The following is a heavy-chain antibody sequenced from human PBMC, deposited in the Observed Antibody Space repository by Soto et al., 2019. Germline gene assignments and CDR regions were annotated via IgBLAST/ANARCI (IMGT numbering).Heavy chain of an antibody. D-gene: IGHD1-26*01. CDR1: GGSISSYY. V-gene: IGHV4-59*01. CDR3: ARCLFSYGARFDP. CDR2: IYYSGSI. J-gene: IGHJ5*02. Sequence: PSETLSLTCTVSGGSISSYYWSWIRQPPGKGLEWIGYIYYSGSINYNPSLKSRVTISVDTSKNQFSLKLSSVTAADTAVYYCARCLFSYGARFDPWGQGTLVTVSS.